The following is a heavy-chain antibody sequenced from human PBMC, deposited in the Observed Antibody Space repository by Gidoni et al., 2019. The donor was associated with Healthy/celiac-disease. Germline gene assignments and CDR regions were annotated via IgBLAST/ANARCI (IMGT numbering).Heavy chain of an antibody. J-gene: IGHJ4*02. CDR2: IKSKTDGGTT. V-gene: IGHV3-15*07. D-gene: IGHD6-19*01. CDR3: TTSPDSGWYYFDY. Sequence: EVQLVESGGGLVKPGGSLRLSCAASGFTFSNAWMNWVRQAPGKGLEWVGRIKSKTDGGTTDYAAPVKGRFTISRDDSKNTLYLQMNSLKTEDTAVYYCTTSPDSGWYYFDYWGQGTLVTVSS. CDR1: GFTFSNAW.